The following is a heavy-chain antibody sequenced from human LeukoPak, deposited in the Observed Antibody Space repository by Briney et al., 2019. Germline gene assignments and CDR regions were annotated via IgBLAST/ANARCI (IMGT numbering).Heavy chain of an antibody. CDR2: INDRGRT. CDR1: GGSFSGYH. Sequence: SETLSLTCAVHGGSFSGYHWIWMRQSPGRGREWVGEINDRGRTNYNPALNSRVTLSVDTSKKQFSLKLSSVPAADTGVYYCARDPTTVVTLPFYFDFWGQGPLVTVSS. V-gene: IGHV4-34*01. D-gene: IGHD4-23*01. J-gene: IGHJ4*02. CDR3: ARDPTTVVTLPFYFDF.